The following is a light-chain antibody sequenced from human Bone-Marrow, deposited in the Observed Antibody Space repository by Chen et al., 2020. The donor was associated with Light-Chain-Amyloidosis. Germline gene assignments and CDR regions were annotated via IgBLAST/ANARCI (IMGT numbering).Light chain of an antibody. CDR3: QSYQGSSQGV. CDR2: EDE. Sequence: NFMLTQPHSVSESPGKTVIISCTRSSGSIATNYVQWYPQRPGSSPTTVIYEDEQRPTGVPDRFSGSIDRSSNSASPTLSGLQTEDEADYYCQSYQGSSQGVFGGGTKLTFL. V-gene: IGLV6-57*01. J-gene: IGLJ3*02. CDR1: SGSIATNY.